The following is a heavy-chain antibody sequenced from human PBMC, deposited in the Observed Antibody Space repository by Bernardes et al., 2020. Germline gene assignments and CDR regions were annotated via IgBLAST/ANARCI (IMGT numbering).Heavy chain of an antibody. CDR1: GGSFSGYY. V-gene: IGHV4-34*01. D-gene: IGHD2-2*01. CDR3: ASLVGCSSTSCYDYYYYGMDV. CDR2: INHSGST. J-gene: IGHJ6*04. Sequence: SEPLSLICAVYGGSFSGYYWSWIRQPPGKGLEWIGEINHSGSTNYNPSLKSRVTISVDTSKNQFSLKLSSVTAADTAVYYCASLVGCSSTSCYDYYYYGMDVWGKGTTVTVSS.